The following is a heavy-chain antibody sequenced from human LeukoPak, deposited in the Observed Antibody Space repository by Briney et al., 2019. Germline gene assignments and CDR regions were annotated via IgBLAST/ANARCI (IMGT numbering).Heavy chain of an antibody. CDR2: INPGGAAT. V-gene: IGHV3-23*01. J-gene: IGHJ5*02. CDR1: GFTFSNYA. D-gene: IGHD3-22*01. Sequence: GGSLRLSCAASGFTFSNYAMGWVRQAPGKGLEWVAAINPGGAATYYADPVKGRFTISGDNAKNTLYLEMNSLRAEDTAVYYCARDMNYYDSSGYLSWFDPWGQGTLVTVSS. CDR3: ARDMNYYDSSGYLSWFDP.